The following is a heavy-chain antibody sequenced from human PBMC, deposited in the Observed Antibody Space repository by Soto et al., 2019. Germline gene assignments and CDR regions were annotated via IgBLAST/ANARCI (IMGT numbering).Heavy chain of an antibody. D-gene: IGHD3-16*01. J-gene: IGHJ4*02. CDR3: ARVGGSDLPTDY. V-gene: IGHV4-34*01. CDR1: GGPFSGYY. Sequence: PSETLSLTCAVYGGPFSGYYWSWIRQPPGKGLEWIGEINHSGSTNYNPSLKSRVTISVDTSKNQFSLKLSSVTAADTAVYYCARVGGSDLPTDYWGQGTLVTVSS. CDR2: INHSGST.